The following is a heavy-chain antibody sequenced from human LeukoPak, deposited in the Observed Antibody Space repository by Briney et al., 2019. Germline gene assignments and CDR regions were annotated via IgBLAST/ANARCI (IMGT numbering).Heavy chain of an antibody. J-gene: IGHJ4*02. V-gene: IGHV3-53*01. CDR2: IYSGGST. CDR1: GFTVSSNY. Sequence: GGSLRLSCAASGFTVSSNYMSWVRQAPGKGLEWVSVIYSGGSTYYADSVKGRFTISRDNSKNTLYLQMNSLRAEDTAVYYCARGVGLLATSFDYWGQGTLVTVSS. D-gene: IGHD3-22*01. CDR3: ARGVGLLATSFDY.